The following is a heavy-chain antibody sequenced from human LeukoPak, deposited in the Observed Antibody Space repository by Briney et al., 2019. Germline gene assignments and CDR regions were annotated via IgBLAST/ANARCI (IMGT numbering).Heavy chain of an antibody. J-gene: IGHJ4*02. V-gene: IGHV1-2*02. Sequence: GASVKVSCKASGYTFTGYYMHWVRQAPGRGLEWMGWVNPHSGGTNYAQKFHGRVTMTRETSITTAYMELSSLRSDDTAIYYCSKTDNKYDSRLILKWGQGTQVTVSS. D-gene: IGHD3-22*01. CDR3: SKTDNKYDSRLILK. CDR1: GYTFTGYY. CDR2: VNPHSGGT.